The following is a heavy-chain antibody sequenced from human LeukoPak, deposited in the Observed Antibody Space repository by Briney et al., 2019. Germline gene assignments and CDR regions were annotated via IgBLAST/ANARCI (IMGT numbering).Heavy chain of an antibody. Sequence: SETLSLTCTVSGGSISSGSYYWSWIRQPAGKGLEWIGRIYTSGSTNYNPSLKSRVTISVDTSKNQFSLKLSSVTAADTAVYYCARDLGREVVMGYWGQGTLVTVSS. J-gene: IGHJ4*02. CDR2: IYTSGST. V-gene: IGHV4-61*02. D-gene: IGHD3-22*01. CDR1: GGSISSGSYY. CDR3: ARDLGREVVMGY.